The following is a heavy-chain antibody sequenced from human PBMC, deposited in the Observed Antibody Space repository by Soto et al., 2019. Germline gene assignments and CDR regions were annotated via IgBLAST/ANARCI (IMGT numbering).Heavy chain of an antibody. Sequence: SQTLSLTCAISGDSVSSNSAAWNWIRQSPSRGLEWLGRTYYRSKWYNDYAVSVKSRITINPDTSKNRFSLQLNSVTPEDTAVDYWARGEGVDPDLRFDYWGQGTLVTVSS. CDR2: TYYRSKWYN. J-gene: IGHJ4*02. CDR1: GDSVSSNSAA. D-gene: IGHD4-17*01. V-gene: IGHV6-1*01. CDR3: ARGEGVDPDLRFDY.